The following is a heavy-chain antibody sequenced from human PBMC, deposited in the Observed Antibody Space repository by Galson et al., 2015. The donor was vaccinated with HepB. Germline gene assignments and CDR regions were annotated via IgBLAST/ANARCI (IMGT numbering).Heavy chain of an antibody. CDR2: ISPSGTTT. Sequence: VKVSCKASGYSFTSYYTHWVRQAPGQGLEWMAVISPSGTTTAYAQRFQGRVTVTRDSSTSTVYMELSSLRSEDTAVYYCTRELPRSSFFDYWGQGTLVTVSS. V-gene: IGHV1-46*03. CDR1: GYSFTSYY. D-gene: IGHD1-14*01. CDR3: TRELPRSSFFDY. J-gene: IGHJ4*02.